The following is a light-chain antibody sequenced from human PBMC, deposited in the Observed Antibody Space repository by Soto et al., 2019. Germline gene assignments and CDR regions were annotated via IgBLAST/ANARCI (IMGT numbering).Light chain of an antibody. CDR1: QTILNN. V-gene: IGKV3-15*01. CDR3: HKYDTWPLT. Sequence: ETVLTQSPATLSLPLGDRATFSCKASQTILNNLAWYQQKPGQVPRLLIYGASTRATGIPARFSGSGSGTEFTLTVSTPQSEDFADYHCHKYDTWPLTFGEGTKLEIK. J-gene: IGKJ2*01. CDR2: GAS.